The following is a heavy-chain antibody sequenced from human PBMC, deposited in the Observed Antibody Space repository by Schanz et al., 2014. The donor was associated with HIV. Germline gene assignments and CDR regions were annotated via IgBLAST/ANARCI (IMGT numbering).Heavy chain of an antibody. Sequence: WTWIRQPPGKRLEWIGDANHSGSTNYNPSLKSRVSISAYMSKNQFSLKLSSVTAADTAVYYCAGARYSSDWTFYYYYGMDVWGQGTTVTVSS. V-gene: IGHV4-34*01. J-gene: IGHJ6*02. CDR2: ANHSGST. D-gene: IGHD6-25*01. CDR3: AGARYSSDWTFYYYYGMDV.